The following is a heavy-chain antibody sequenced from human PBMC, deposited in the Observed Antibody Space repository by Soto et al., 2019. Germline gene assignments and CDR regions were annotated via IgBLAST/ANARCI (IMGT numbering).Heavy chain of an antibody. CDR1: GGSFSGYY. CDR2: INHSGRT. J-gene: IGHJ5*02. CDR3: AIGWRATSRRGGCDP. V-gene: IGHV4-34*01. Sequence: PSETLSLTCAVYGGSFSGYYWSWIRQTPGKGLEWIGEINHSGRTNYNPSLKSRVTISVDTSKNQFSLKLSTVTAADTAVYYCAIGWRATSRRGGCDPWGQGTLVTLAS. D-gene: IGHD1-26*01.